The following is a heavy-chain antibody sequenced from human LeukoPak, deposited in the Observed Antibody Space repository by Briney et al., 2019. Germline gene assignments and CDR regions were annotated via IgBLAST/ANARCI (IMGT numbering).Heavy chain of an antibody. CDR3: ARDGPVAGVELDQ. CDR2: ITWNGGIT. CDR1: GFPFDNYG. J-gene: IGHJ4*02. D-gene: IGHD6-19*01. V-gene: IGHV3-20*04. Sequence: GGSLRLSCAASGFPFDNYGMAWVRQAPGKGLEWVSGITWNGGITAYADSVKGRFTISRDNAKNSMYLQMNRLRAEDTALYYCARDGPVAGVELDQWGQGTLVTVSS.